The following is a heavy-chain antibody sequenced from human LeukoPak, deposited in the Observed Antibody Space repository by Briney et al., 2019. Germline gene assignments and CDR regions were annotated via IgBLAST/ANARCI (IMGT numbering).Heavy chain of an antibody. CDR1: GFTFSGSA. V-gene: IGHV3-73*01. D-gene: IGHD6-19*01. Sequence: PGGSLRLSCAASGFTFSGSAMHWVRQASGKGLEWVGRIRSKANSYATAYAASVKGRFTISRDDSKNTAYLQMNSLKTEDTAVYYCTRGGSGWYYYYYGMDVWGQGTTVTVSS. CDR3: TRGGSGWYYYYYGMDV. CDR2: IRSKANSYAT. J-gene: IGHJ6*02.